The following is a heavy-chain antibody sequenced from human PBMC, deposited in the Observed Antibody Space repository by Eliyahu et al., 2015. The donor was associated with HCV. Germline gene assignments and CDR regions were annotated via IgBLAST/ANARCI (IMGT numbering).Heavy chain of an antibody. V-gene: IGHV4-39*07. CDR3: ARELRYFDQPGNWFDP. D-gene: IGHD3-9*01. CDR2: IYYSGST. J-gene: IGHJ5*02. CDR1: GGSXSSSSYY. Sequence: QLQLQESGPGLVKPSETLSLTCTVSGGSXSSSSYYWGWIRQPPGKGLEWIGSIYYSGSTYYNPSLKSRVTISVDTSKNQFSLKLSSVTAADTAVYYCARELRYFDQPGNWFDPWGQGTLVTVSS.